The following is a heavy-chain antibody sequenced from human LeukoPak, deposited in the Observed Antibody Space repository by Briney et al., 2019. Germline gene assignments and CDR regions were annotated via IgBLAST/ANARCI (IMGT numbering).Heavy chain of an antibody. Sequence: GGSLRLSCAASGFTVSSNYMSWVRQAPGKGLEWVSVIYSGGSTYYADSVKGRFTISRDNSKNTVYLQMNSLRAEDTAVYYRARVAQEYYDFWSGYRDAFDIWGQGTMVIVSS. CDR1: GFTVSSNY. V-gene: IGHV3-66*02. CDR2: IYSGGST. D-gene: IGHD3-3*01. J-gene: IGHJ3*02. CDR3: ARVAQEYYDFWSGYRDAFDI.